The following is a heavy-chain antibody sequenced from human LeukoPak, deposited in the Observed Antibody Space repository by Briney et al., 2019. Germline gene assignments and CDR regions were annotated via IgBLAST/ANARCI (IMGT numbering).Heavy chain of an antibody. J-gene: IGHJ4*02. CDR2: INPNSGGT. D-gene: IGHD3-22*01. V-gene: IGHV1-2*02. Sequence: ASVKVSCKASGYTFTGYYMHWVRQAPGQGLEWMGWINPNSGGTNYAQKFQGRVTTTRDTSISTAYMELSRLRSDDTAVYYCARVPSSGYYYNWVYFDYWGQGTLVTVSS. CDR3: ARVPSSGYYYNWVYFDY. CDR1: GYTFTGYY.